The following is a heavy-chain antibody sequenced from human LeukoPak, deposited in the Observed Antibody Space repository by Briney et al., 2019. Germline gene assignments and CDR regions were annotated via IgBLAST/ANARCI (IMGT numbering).Heavy chain of an antibody. D-gene: IGHD2-2*02. CDR3: AHRDPSDGCSSTSCYNY. V-gene: IGHV2-5*01. J-gene: IGHJ4*02. CDR2: IYWNDDK. CDR1: GFSLSTSGVG. Sequence: ESGPTLVNPTQTLTLTCTFSGFSLSTSGVGVGWIRQPPGKALEWLALIYWNDDKRYSPSLKSRLTITKDTSKNQVVLTMTNMDPVDTATCYCAHRDPSDGCSSTSCYNYWGQGTLVTVSS.